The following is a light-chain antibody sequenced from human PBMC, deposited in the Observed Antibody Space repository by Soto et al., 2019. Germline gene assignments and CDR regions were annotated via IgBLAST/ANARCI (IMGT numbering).Light chain of an antibody. V-gene: IGKV3-15*01. Sequence: EIVMRQSPATVFVPPEERLTLPRRASQGVGSTLNWYRQQPGQAPRLLIYDAYLRATGVPARFSGSGSGTEFTLTISSLQSEDFAVYYCQHYKTWPLAFGGGTKVDIK. CDR1: QGVGST. J-gene: IGKJ4*01. CDR3: QHYKTWPLA. CDR2: DAY.